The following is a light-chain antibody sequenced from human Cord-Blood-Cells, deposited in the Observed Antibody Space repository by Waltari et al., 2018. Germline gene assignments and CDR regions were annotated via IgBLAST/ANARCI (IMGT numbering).Light chain of an antibody. Sequence: QSVLTQPPSASGTPGQRVTISCSGSSSNIGSNYVYWYQQLPGTAPKLLIYRNNQLPSGVPGRFSGSKSGTSASLAISGLRSEDEADYYCAAWDDSLSGVFGGGTKLTVL. CDR3: AAWDDSLSGV. CDR1: SSNIGSNY. CDR2: RNN. J-gene: IGLJ3*02. V-gene: IGLV1-47*01.